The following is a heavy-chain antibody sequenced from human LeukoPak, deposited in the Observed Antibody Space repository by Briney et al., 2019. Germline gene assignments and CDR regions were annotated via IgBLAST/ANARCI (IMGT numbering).Heavy chain of an antibody. CDR1: AGSFSGYY. V-gene: IGHV4-34*01. Sequence: SETLSLTCAVYAGSFSGYYWSWIRQPPGKGLEWIGEINHSGSTNYNPSLKSRVTISVDTSKNQFSLKLSSVTAADTAVYYCARLVPRYGSGSQSDYWGQGTLVTVSS. J-gene: IGHJ4*02. D-gene: IGHD3-10*01. CDR3: ARLVPRYGSGSQSDY. CDR2: INHSGST.